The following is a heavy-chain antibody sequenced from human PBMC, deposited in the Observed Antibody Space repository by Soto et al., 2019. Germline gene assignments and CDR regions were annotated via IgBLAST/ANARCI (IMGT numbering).Heavy chain of an antibody. CDR2: ISHDGNNK. CDR1: GFTFNRHP. D-gene: IGHD2-8*01. CDR3: ARASGHIYATLHGPFYH. Sequence: QVQLVESGGGVVQPGRSLRLSCAASGFTFNRHPLHWVRQAPGKGLEWVAVISHDGNNKYYADSVKGRFTISRDNSMNMLYLQMHGLRTEDTAIFYCARASGHIYATLHGPFYHWCQGALVTVSS. V-gene: IGHV3-30-3*01. J-gene: IGHJ4*02.